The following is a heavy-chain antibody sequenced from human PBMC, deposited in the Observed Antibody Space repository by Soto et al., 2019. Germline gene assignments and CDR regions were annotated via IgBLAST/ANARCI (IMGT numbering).Heavy chain of an antibody. CDR2: INPNSGGT. J-gene: IGHJ3*02. Sequence: ASVKVSCKXSGYTFTGYYMHWVRQAPGQGLEWMGWINPNSGGTNYAQKFQGWVTMTRGTSISTAYMELSRLRSDDTAVYYCAREYYYDSSGYYSMGAFDIWGQGTMVT. V-gene: IGHV1-2*04. D-gene: IGHD3-22*01. CDR3: AREYYYDSSGYYSMGAFDI. CDR1: GYTFTGYY.